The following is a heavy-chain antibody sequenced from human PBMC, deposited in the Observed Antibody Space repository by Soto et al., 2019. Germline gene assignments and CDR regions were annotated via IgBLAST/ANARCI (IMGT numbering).Heavy chain of an antibody. J-gene: IGHJ3*02. D-gene: IGHD5-12*01. CDR3: ARARGMATIMDAFDI. CDR1: GGTFSSYA. CDR2: IIPIFGTA. V-gene: IGHV1-69*13. Sequence: VASVKVSCKASGGTFSSYAISWVRQAPGQGLEWMGGIIPIFGTANYAQKFQGRVTITADESTSTAYMELSSLRSEDTAVYHCARARGMATIMDAFDIWGQGTMVTVSS.